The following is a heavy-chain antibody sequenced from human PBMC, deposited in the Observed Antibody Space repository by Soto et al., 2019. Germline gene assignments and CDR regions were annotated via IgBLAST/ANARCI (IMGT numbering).Heavy chain of an antibody. D-gene: IGHD6-19*01. J-gene: IGHJ5*02. CDR2: IYYSGST. Sequence: SETLSLTCTVSGGSVSSGSYYWSWIRQPPGKGLEWIGYIYYSGSTNYNPSLKSRVTISVDTSKNQFSLKLSSVTAVDTAVYYCARGVKQWLNWFDPWGQGTLVTVSS. CDR3: ARGVKQWLNWFDP. CDR1: GGSVSSGSYY. V-gene: IGHV4-61*01.